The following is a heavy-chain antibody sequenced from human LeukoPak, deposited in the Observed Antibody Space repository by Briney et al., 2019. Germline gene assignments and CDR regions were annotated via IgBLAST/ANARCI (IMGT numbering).Heavy chain of an antibody. V-gene: IGHV4-34*01. D-gene: IGHD3-10*01. J-gene: IGHJ5*02. Sequence: PSETLPLTCAVYGGSFSGYYWSWIRQPPGKGLEWIGEINHSGSTNYNPSLKSRVTISVDTSKNQFSLKLSSVAAADTAVYYCARIIGELLWFGEFINWFDPWGQGTLVTVSS. CDR3: ARIIGELLWFGEFINWFDP. CDR1: GGSFSGYY. CDR2: INHSGST.